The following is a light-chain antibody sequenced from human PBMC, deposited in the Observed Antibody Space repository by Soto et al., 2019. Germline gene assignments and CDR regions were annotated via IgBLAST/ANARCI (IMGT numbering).Light chain of an antibody. CDR3: QQHNTWPST. J-gene: IGKJ4*01. Sequence: EIVMTQSPAALSVSPVERATLSGRASQTVSSNLAWYQQKSGQAPRLLISGVSTRATVIPARFSGSGSGTEFTLTISSLQFEDFAVYYCQQHNTWPSTFGRGTKVDIK. CDR2: GVS. CDR1: QTVSSN. V-gene: IGKV3-15*01.